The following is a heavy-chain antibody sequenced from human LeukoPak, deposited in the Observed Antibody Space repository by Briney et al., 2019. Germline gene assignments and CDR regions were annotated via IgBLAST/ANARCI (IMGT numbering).Heavy chain of an antibody. J-gene: IGHJ4*02. CDR3: AIDVNWDY. V-gene: IGHV3-23*01. Sequence: GSLRLSCSASGFTFRNYAVSWVRQAPGKGLEWVSAIGNTGHPTYYADSVKGRFTISRDNSMDTLYLQMNTLRAEDTAMYYRAIDVNWDYWGLGTLVTVSS. D-gene: IGHD1-1*01. CDR2: IGNTGHPT. CDR1: GFTFRNYA.